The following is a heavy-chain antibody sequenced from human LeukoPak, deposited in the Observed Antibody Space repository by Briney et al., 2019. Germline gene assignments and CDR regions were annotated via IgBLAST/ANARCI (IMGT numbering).Heavy chain of an antibody. Sequence: GASVKVSCKASGGTFSSYAISGVRQAPGQGLEWMGGIIPIFGTANYAQKFQGRVTITADESTSTAYMELSSLRSEDTAVYYCARGPVSRFYYLDVWGKGTTVTVSS. CDR3: ARGPVSRFYYLDV. J-gene: IGHJ6*03. D-gene: IGHD3-3*01. V-gene: IGHV1-69*13. CDR2: IIPIFGTA. CDR1: GGTFSSYA.